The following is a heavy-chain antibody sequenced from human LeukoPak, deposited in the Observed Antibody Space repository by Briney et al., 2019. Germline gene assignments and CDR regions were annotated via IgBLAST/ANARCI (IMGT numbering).Heavy chain of an antibody. J-gene: IGHJ4*02. CDR1: GFTFTDYA. CDR3: AKRPYGSGGGHFDH. Sequence: GGSLRLSCAASGFTFTDYAMTWVRQPPGRRLEWVSTITTTVGDTHYADSVKGRFTVSRDDSKGTLFLQMNSLRAEDTGVYYCAKRPYGSGGGHFDHWGQGNLAIVSS. V-gene: IGHV3-23*01. CDR2: ITTTVGDT. D-gene: IGHD3-10*01.